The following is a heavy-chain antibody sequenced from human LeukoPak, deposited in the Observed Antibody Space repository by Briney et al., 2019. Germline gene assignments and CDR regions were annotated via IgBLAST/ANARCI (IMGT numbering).Heavy chain of an antibody. CDR2: ISAYNGNT. V-gene: IGHV1-18*01. J-gene: IGHJ4*02. CDR1: GYTFSIYG. Sequence: ASVTVSCKASGYTFSIYGISWLRLAPGPGLEWLGWISAYNGNTNYAQNLQDRVVMTTDTSTSTAYMELRSLRSADTAVYYCVREQGGYSGSADYWGQGTLVTVSS. CDR3: VREQGGYSGSADY. D-gene: IGHD5-12*01.